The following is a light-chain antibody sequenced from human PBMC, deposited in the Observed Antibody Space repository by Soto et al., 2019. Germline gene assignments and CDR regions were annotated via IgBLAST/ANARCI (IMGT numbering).Light chain of an antibody. V-gene: IGKV1-5*03. J-gene: IGKJ1*01. CDR2: KAS. CDR1: ESINIW. Sequence: DIQMTQSPSTLSASVGDRVTITCRASESINIWLAWFQQKPGKAPKLLISKASTLESGVPSRFSGSGSGTVFTLTISSLQPDDFATYHCQQYHIHSTFGQGTKVEVK. CDR3: QQYHIHST.